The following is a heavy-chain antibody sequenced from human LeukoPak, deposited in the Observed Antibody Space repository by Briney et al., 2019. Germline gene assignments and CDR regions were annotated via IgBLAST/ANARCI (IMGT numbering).Heavy chain of an antibody. Sequence: PGRSLRLSCAVSGFTFSSYGMHWVRQAPGKGLEWVAVIWYDGSNKYYADSMKGRLSISRDNSKNTLYLQMNSLRAEDTAVYYCAKESGYCSSTNCFADAFDIWGQGTMVTVSS. CDR2: IWYDGSNK. J-gene: IGHJ3*02. CDR3: AKESGYCSSTNCFADAFDI. CDR1: GFTFSSYG. V-gene: IGHV3-33*06. D-gene: IGHD2-2*01.